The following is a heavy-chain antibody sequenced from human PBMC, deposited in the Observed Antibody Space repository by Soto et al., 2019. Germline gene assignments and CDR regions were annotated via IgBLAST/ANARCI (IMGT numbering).Heavy chain of an antibody. CDR2: IWYDGSNK. V-gene: IGHV3-33*01. CDR1: GFTFSTYG. Sequence: QVQLVESGGGVLQPGRSLRLSCAASGFTFSTYGMHWVRQAPGKGLEWVAVIWYDGSNKYYADSVKGRFTISRDNSKNTLYLQMNSLRAEDTAVYYCARENPWFGYYYGMDVWGQGTTVTVSS. CDR3: ARENPWFGYYYGMDV. D-gene: IGHD3-10*01. J-gene: IGHJ6*02.